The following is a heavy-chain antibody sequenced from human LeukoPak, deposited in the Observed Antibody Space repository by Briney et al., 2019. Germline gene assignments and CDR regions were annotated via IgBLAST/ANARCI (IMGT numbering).Heavy chain of an antibody. CDR1: GFTFRSYE. D-gene: IGHD2-15*01. CDR3: ARDRLDCSGGSCYSYYYGMDV. CDR2: ISSSGSTI. J-gene: IGHJ6*02. V-gene: IGHV3-48*03. Sequence: GGSLRLSCAASGFTFRSYEMNWVRQAPGKGLEWVSYISSSGSTIYYADSVKGRFTISRDNAKNSLYLQMNSLRAEDTAVYYCARDRLDCSGGSCYSYYYGMDVWGQGTTVTVSS.